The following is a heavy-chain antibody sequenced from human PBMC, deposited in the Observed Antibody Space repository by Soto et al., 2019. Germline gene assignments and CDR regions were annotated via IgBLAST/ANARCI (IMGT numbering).Heavy chain of an antibody. D-gene: IGHD5-18*01. CDR2: ISHSGST. CDR1: GGSISSGGYS. V-gene: IGHV4-30-2*01. CDR3: ARGGVTADY. J-gene: IGHJ4*02. Sequence: SETLSLTCAVSGGSISSGGYSWSWIRQPPGKGLECIGYISHSGSTYYNPSLKSRVTISVDRSKNQFSLKLSSVTAADTAVYYCARGGVTADYWGQGTLVTVSS.